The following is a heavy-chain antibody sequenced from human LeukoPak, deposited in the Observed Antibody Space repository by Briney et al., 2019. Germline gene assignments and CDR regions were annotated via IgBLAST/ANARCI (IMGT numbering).Heavy chain of an antibody. CDR3: ARGRRGWRYYYMDV. Sequence: ASVKVSCKASGYTFTGYYMHWVRQAPGQGLEWMGWINPNSGGTNYAQKFQGRVTMTRDTSISTAYMELSSLRSEDTAVYYCARGRRGWRYYYMDVWGKGTTVTISS. J-gene: IGHJ6*03. V-gene: IGHV1-2*02. D-gene: IGHD3-10*01. CDR1: GYTFTGYY. CDR2: INPNSGGT.